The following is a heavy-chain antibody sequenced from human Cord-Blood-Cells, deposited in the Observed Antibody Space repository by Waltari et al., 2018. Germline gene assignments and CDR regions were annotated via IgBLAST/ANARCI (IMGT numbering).Heavy chain of an antibody. J-gene: IGHJ5*02. D-gene: IGHD3-16*01. CDR1: GYPFTGYE. V-gene: IGHV1-2*02. Sequence: QVQLVQSGAEVKKPGASVKVSCKASGYPFTGYEMHWVRKAPGQGLEWMGWINPNSGGTNYAQKFQGRVTMTRDTSISTAYMELSRLRSDDTAVYYCARDLSLGDYSFDPWGQGTLVTVSS. CDR2: INPNSGGT. CDR3: ARDLSLGDYSFDP.